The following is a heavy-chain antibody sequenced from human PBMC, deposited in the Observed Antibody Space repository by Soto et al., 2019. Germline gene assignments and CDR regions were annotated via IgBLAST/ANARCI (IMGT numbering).Heavy chain of an antibody. Sequence: SVKVSCKASGGTFSSYAISWVRQAPGQGLEWMGGIIPIFGTANYAQKFQGRVTITADESTSTAYMELSSLRSEDTAVYYCARGSPSGSLAFDYWGQGTLVTVSS. CDR3: ARGSPSGSLAFDY. CDR1: GGTFSSYA. CDR2: IIPIFGTA. D-gene: IGHD1-26*01. J-gene: IGHJ4*02. V-gene: IGHV1-69*13.